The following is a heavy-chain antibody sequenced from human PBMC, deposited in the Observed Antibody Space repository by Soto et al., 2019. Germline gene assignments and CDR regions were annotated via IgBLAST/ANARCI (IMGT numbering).Heavy chain of an antibody. Sequence: GGSLRLSCAASGFTFSSYGMHWVRQAPGTGLEWVAVISYDGSDKYYADSVKGRFTISRDNSKNGLYLQMNSLRAEDTAVYYCATMERLFDYWGQGTLVTVSS. J-gene: IGHJ4*02. CDR1: GFTFSSYG. D-gene: IGHD3-3*01. CDR2: ISYDGSDK. CDR3: ATMERLFDY. V-gene: IGHV3-30*03.